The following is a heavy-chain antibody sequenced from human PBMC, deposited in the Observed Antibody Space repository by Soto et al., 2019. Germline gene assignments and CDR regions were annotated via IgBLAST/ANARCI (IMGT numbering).Heavy chain of an antibody. J-gene: IGHJ4*02. CDR1: GFTFDDYA. Sequence: HPGGSLRLSCAASGFTFDDYAMHWVRQAPGKGLEWVSGISWNSGSIGYADSVKGRFTISRDNAKNSLYLQMNSLRAEDTALYYCAKERSRGFDYWGQGTLVTVSS. CDR2: ISWNSGSI. V-gene: IGHV3-9*01. CDR3: AKERSRGFDY. D-gene: IGHD3-16*01.